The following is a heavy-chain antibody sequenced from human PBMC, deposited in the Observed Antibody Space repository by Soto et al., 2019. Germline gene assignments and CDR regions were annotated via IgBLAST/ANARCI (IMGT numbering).Heavy chain of an antibody. V-gene: IGHV1-46*01. CDR3: AKRIVVVSALDD. CDR1: GYIFTSYY. Sequence: ASVKVSCKASGYIFTSYYVHWVRQAPGQGLEWMGWINPFDGSRMFAQSFQGRVTMTRDTSTSTVYMEVSSLRSEDTAVYYCAKRIVVVSALDDWGQGTLVTVAS. CDR2: INPFDGSR. D-gene: IGHD2-21*01. J-gene: IGHJ4*02.